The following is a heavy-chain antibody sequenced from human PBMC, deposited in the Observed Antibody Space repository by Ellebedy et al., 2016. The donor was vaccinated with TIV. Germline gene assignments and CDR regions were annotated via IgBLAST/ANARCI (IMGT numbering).Heavy chain of an antibody. CDR3: ARLKFVGARPGWFLDL. CDR1: GYSFDNYW. J-gene: IGHJ2*01. CDR2: IDPSDSYT. V-gene: IGHV5-10-1*01. D-gene: IGHD6-6*01. Sequence: GESLKISCQASGYSFDNYWIAWVRQMPGKGLEWMGRIDPSDSYTNYSPSLQGHVTISADKSISTAYLQWSSLKASDTAMYYCARLKFVGARPGWFLDLWGRGTLVTVSS.